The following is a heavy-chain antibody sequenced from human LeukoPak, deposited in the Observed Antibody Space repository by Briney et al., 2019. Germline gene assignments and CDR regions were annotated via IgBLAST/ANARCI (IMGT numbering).Heavy chain of an antibody. CDR3: ARDDSYRNYYDSSGYYYAAFDI. J-gene: IGHJ3*02. D-gene: IGHD3-22*01. Sequence: SETLSLTCTVSGYSISSGYYWGWIRQPPGKGLEWIGSIYHSGSTYYNPSLKSRVTISVDTSKNQFSLKLSSVTAADTAVYYCARDDSYRNYYDSSGYYYAAFDIWGQGTMVTVSS. V-gene: IGHV4-38-2*02. CDR2: IYHSGST. CDR1: GYSISSGYY.